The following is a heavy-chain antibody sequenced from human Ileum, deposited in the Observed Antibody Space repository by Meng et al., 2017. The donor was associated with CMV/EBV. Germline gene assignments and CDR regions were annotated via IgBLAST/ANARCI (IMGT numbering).Heavy chain of an antibody. Sequence: HGHLQETGPGLLTPSWTLSLTGSISGGSITSYYWSWIRQPAGKGLEWIGRIYVSGSTNYNPSLKSRVTMSVDTSKNQFSLKLSSVTAADTAIYYCAKGTGVTDPFDYWGQGTLVTVSS. D-gene: IGHD1-14*01. CDR3: AKGTGVTDPFDY. CDR2: IYVSGST. J-gene: IGHJ4*02. V-gene: IGHV4-4*07. CDR1: GGSITSYY.